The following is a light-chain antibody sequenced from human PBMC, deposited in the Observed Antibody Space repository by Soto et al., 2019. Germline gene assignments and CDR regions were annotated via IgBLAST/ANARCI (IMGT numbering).Light chain of an antibody. CDR1: QSVSSN. V-gene: IGKV3-15*01. Sequence: EIVMTQSPATLSVSPGERVTLSCRASQSVSSNLAWYQQKPGQAPRLLIYGASTRATGIPARFSGSGSGTEFTLTISSLQSEDFAVYYCQQYNNWPVPFGQGTKVEIK. J-gene: IGKJ1*01. CDR3: QQYNNWPVP. CDR2: GAS.